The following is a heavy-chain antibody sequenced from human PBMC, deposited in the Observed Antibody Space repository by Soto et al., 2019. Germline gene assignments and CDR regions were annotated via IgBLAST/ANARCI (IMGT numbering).Heavy chain of an antibody. V-gene: IGHV4-34*01. D-gene: IGHD2-15*01. CDR3: ARGSGCSGGSRHSRGWFDP. Sequence: PSETLSLTCAVYGGSFSGYYWSWIRQPPGKGLEWIGEINHSGSTNYNPSLKSRVTISVDTSKNQFSLKLSSVTAADTAVYYCARGSGCSGGSRHSRGWFDPWGQGILVTVSS. CDR2: INHSGST. CDR1: GGSFSGYY. J-gene: IGHJ5*02.